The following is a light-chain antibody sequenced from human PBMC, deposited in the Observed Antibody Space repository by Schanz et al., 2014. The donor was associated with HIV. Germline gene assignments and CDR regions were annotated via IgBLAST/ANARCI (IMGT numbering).Light chain of an antibody. CDR1: SSDVGGYNY. CDR3: GTWDNGLSARV. J-gene: IGLJ3*02. V-gene: IGLV2-8*01. Sequence: QSALTQPPSASGSPGQPVTIFCTGSSSDVGGYNYVSWYQQHPGKAPKVMIYEVSRRPSGVPDRFSGSKSGNTASLTVSGLQAEDEADYYCGTWDNGLSARVFGGGTKPTVL. CDR2: EVS.